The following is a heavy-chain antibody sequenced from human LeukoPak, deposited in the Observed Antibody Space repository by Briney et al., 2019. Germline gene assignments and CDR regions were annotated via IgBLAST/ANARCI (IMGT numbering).Heavy chain of an antibody. D-gene: IGHD6-13*01. Sequence: SSVKVSCKASGDSIRSYGITWVRQAPGQGLEWMGWISDYDGNTNYAQNVQGRVTMTTDTSTSTAYMELRSLRSDDTAVYYCARGPPTGYSSSWYPINYYFDYWGQGTLVTVSS. J-gene: IGHJ4*02. V-gene: IGHV1-18*01. CDR3: ARGPPTGYSSSWYPINYYFDY. CDR1: GDSIRSYG. CDR2: ISDYDGNT.